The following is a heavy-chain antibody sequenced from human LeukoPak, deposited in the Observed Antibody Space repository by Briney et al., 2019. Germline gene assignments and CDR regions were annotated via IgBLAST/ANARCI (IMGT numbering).Heavy chain of an antibody. J-gene: IGHJ6*03. CDR2: ISSSGSTI. CDR3: ARDASSDYGDYYYYMDV. D-gene: IGHD4-17*01. CDR1: GFTFSSYE. V-gene: IGHV3-48*03. Sequence: GGSLRLSCAASGFTFSSYEMNWVRQAPGKGLEWVSYISSSGSTIYYADSVKGRFTISRDKAKNSLYLQMNSLRAEDTAVYYCARDASSDYGDYYYYMDVWGKGTTVTVSS.